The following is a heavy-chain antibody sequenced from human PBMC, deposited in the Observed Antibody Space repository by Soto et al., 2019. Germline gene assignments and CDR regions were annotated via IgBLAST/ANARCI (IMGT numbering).Heavy chain of an antibody. CDR3: HGYGY. CDR2: ISKDSGRAT. Sequence: GGSLRLSCAASGFIFRDWFMSWIRQAPGKGLEWISYISKDSGRATRYADSVKGRFTISRDNAKSTLYLQMNSLRAEDTAVYYCHGYGYWGQGTLVTVSS. D-gene: IGHD5-12*01. V-gene: IGHV3-11*01. CDR1: GFIFRDWF. J-gene: IGHJ4*02.